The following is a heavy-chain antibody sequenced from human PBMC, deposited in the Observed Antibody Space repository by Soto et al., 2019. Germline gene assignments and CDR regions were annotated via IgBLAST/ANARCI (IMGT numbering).Heavy chain of an antibody. V-gene: IGHV5-10-1*01. D-gene: IGHD3-22*01. CDR3: ASYLPPPYYYDSSGRDY. J-gene: IGHJ4*02. CDR1: GYSFTSYW. Sequence: RGESLKISCKGSGYSFTSYWISWVRQMPGKGLEWMGRIDPSDSYTNYSPSFQGHVTISADKSISTAYLQWSSLKASDTAMYYCASYLPPPYYYDSSGRDYWGQGTLVTVSS. CDR2: IDPSDSYT.